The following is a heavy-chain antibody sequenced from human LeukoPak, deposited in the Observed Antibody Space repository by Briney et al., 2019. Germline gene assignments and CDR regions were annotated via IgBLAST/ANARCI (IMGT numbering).Heavy chain of an antibody. J-gene: IGHJ4*02. V-gene: IGHV1-2*04. CDR2: INPNSGGT. CDR1: GYTFTGYY. Sequence: ASVKVSCKASGYTFTGYYMHWVRRAPGQGLEWMGWINPNSGGTNYAQKFQGWVTMTRDTSISTAYMELSRLRSDDTAVYYCARAIMDSSSSLDYWGQGTLVTVSS. CDR3: ARAIMDSSSSLDY. D-gene: IGHD6-6*01.